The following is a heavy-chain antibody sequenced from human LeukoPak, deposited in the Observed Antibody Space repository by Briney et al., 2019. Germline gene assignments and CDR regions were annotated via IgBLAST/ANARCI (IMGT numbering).Heavy chain of an antibody. CDR2: IYYSGST. CDR1: GGSISSYY. D-gene: IGHD3-10*01. V-gene: IGHV4-59*01. CDR3: ATLVGYNWFDP. Sequence: SETLSLTCTVSGGSISSYYWSWIRQPPGKGLEWIGYIYYSGSTNYNPSLKSRVTISVDTSKNQFSLKLSSVTAADTAVYYRATLVGYNWFDPWGQGTLVTVSS. J-gene: IGHJ5*02.